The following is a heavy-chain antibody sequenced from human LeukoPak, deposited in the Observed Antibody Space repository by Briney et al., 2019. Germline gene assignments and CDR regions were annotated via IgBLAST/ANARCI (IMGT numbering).Heavy chain of an antibody. Sequence: SETLSLTCTVSGGSISGFYWGWIRQPPGKGLEWIGFIYYGGSANYNPSLKSRVTMSVDTSKNQFSLKLSSVTAADTAFYYCARDRDSSGWFDYWGQGTLVTVSS. CDR1: GGSISGFY. V-gene: IGHV4-59*01. CDR2: IYYGGSA. D-gene: IGHD6-19*01. J-gene: IGHJ4*02. CDR3: ARDRDSSGWFDY.